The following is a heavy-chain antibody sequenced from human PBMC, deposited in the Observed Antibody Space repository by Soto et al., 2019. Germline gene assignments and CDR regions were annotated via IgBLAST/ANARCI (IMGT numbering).Heavy chain of an antibody. D-gene: IGHD2-21*01. CDR3: LIDVVVGDKALNY. J-gene: IGHJ4*02. V-gene: IGHV3-7*01. CDR2: IKEDGSEK. CDR1: GFTFSNYW. Sequence: VESLRLSCAASGFTFSNYWMTWVRHSPGKGLEWVANIKEDGSEKHYVDSVKGRFTISRDNAKNSLYLQMNSLRVEDTAVYFCLIDVVVGDKALNYWGQGALDTGSS.